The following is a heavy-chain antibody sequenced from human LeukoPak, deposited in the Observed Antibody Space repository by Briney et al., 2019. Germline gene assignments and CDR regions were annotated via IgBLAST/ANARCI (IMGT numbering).Heavy chain of an antibody. Sequence: GGSLRLSCAASGFTFDDYAMHWVRQAPGKGLEWVSGISWNSGSIGYVDSVKGRFTISRDNAKNSLDLQMNSLRDEDTAVYYCARRKEVQTTFDYWGQGTLVTVSS. CDR1: GFTFDDYA. CDR2: ISWNSGSI. J-gene: IGHJ4*02. V-gene: IGHV3-9*01. CDR3: ARRKEVQTTFDY. D-gene: IGHD4/OR15-4a*01.